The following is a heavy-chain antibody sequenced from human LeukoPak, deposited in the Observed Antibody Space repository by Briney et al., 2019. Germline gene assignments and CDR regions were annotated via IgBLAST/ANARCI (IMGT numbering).Heavy chain of an antibody. CDR3: ASRVRSSPDY. CDR1: GGSISSSSYY. Sequence: SETLSLTCTVSGGSISSSSYYWGWIRQPPGKGLEWIGSIYYSGSTYYNPSLKSRVTISVDTSKNQFSLKLSSVTAADTAVYYCASRVRSSPDYWGQGTLVTVSS. J-gene: IGHJ4*02. V-gene: IGHV4-39*01. D-gene: IGHD3-10*01. CDR2: IYYSGST.